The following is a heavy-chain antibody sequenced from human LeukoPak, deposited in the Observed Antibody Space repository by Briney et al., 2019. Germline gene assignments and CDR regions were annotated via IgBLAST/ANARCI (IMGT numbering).Heavy chain of an antibody. D-gene: IGHD3-10*01. CDR2: IYYSGST. V-gene: IGHV4-59*01. CDR3: ARESGDGSGSYYNDY. Sequence: SETLSLTCTVPGGSISSYYWSWIRQPPGKGLEWIGYIYYSGSTNYNPSLKSRVTISVDTSKNHFSLKLSSVTAADTAVYYCARESGDGSGSYYNDYWGQGTLVTVSS. CDR1: GGSISSYY. J-gene: IGHJ4*02.